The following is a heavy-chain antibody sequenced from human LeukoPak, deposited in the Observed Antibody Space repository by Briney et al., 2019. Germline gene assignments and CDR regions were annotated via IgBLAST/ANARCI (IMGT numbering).Heavy chain of an antibody. V-gene: IGHV1-18*01. CDR3: ARDLVRHCGGDCYSYYYGMDV. Sequence: ASVKVSCKASGYTFTTYGISWVRQAPGQGLEWMGWISAYNGNTNYAQKLQGRVTMTTDTSTSTAYMELRSLRSDDTAVYYCARDLVRHCGGDCYSYYYGMDVWGQGTTVTVSS. CDR1: GYTFTTYG. J-gene: IGHJ6*02. CDR2: ISAYNGNT. D-gene: IGHD2-21*02.